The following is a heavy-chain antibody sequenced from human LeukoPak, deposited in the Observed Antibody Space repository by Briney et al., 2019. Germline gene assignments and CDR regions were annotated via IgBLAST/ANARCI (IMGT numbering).Heavy chain of an antibody. Sequence: PGGSLRLSCAACGFTFSSYAMSWVRQAPGKGLEWVSAISGTGGSTYYADSVKGRFTISRDNSKNTLYLQMNSLRAEDTAVYYCAKDQGYDFWSGYYGSFDYWGQGTLVTVSS. CDR1: GFTFSSYA. V-gene: IGHV3-23*01. CDR3: AKDQGYDFWSGYYGSFDY. J-gene: IGHJ4*02. D-gene: IGHD3-3*01. CDR2: ISGTGGST.